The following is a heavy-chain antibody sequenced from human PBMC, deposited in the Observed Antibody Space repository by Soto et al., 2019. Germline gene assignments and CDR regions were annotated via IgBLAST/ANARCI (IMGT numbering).Heavy chain of an antibody. J-gene: IGHJ6*01. CDR1: GGSFSGYY. CDR2: INHSGST. D-gene: IGHD6-19*01. Sequence: PSETLSLTCAVYGGSFSGYYWSWIRQPPGKGLEWIGEINHSGSTNYNPSLKSRVTISVDTSKNQFSLKLSSVTAADTAVYYCARGGGIASSGWYGVYYHYGMDVWGQGTTVTVSS. CDR3: ARGGGIASSGWYGVYYHYGMDV. V-gene: IGHV4-34*01.